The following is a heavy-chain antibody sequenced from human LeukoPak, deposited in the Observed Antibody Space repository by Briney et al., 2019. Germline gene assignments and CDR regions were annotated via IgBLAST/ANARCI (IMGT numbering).Heavy chain of an antibody. CDR2: INHSGST. D-gene: IGHD3-22*01. V-gene: IGHV4-34*01. CDR3: AREFYYDSSGYLYYYYGMDV. CDR1: GGSISSYY. J-gene: IGHJ6*02. Sequence: SETLSLTCTVSGGSISSYYWSWIRQPPGKGLEWIGEINHSGSTNYNPSLKSRVTISVDTSKNQFSLKLSSVTAADTAVYYCAREFYYDSSGYLYYYYGMDVWGQGTTVAVSS.